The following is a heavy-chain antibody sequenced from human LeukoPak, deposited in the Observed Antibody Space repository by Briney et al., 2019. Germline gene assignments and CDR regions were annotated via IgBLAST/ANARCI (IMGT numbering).Heavy chain of an antibody. CDR3: ARAFKYSMSGYYFDY. CDR2: INWNGGST. CDR1: GFTFDDYG. V-gene: IGHV3-20*04. Sequence: PGGSLRLSCAASGFTFDDYGMSWVRQAPGKGREWVFGINWNGGSTVYADSVKGRFTISRDNAKNCLYLQMNSLRAEDTALYYCARAFKYSMSGYYFDYWGQGTLVTVSS. J-gene: IGHJ4*02. D-gene: IGHD2-21*01.